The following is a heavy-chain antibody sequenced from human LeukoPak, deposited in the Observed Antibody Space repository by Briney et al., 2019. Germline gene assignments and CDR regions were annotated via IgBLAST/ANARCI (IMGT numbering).Heavy chain of an antibody. J-gene: IGHJ4*02. Sequence: GGSLRLSCAASRFTVSTNYMSWVRQAPGKGLEWVSVIYTGGTTYYADSVRGRFTISRDNSKNTLYLQMNSLRAEDTAVYYCARDGSASSAYYSAQYYFDYWGQGTLVTVSS. D-gene: IGHD3-22*01. CDR2: IYTGGTT. V-gene: IGHV3-53*01. CDR3: ARDGSASSAYYSAQYYFDY. CDR1: RFTVSTNY.